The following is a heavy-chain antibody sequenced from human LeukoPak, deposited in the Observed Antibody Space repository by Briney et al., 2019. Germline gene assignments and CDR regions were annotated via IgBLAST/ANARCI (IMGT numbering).Heavy chain of an antibody. CDR1: GFTFSSNW. Sequence: GSLRLSCAASGFTFSSNWMSWVRQPPGKGLEWIGEVYHSGSTNYNPSLKSRVTISVDKSKNLFSLKLTSVTAADTATYYCASARWDYWGQGTLVTVSS. J-gene: IGHJ4*02. V-gene: IGHV4-4*02. CDR3: ASARWDY. CDR2: VYHSGST. D-gene: IGHD5-24*01.